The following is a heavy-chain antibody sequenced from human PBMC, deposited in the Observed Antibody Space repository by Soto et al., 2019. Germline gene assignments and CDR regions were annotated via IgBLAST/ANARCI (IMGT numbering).Heavy chain of an antibody. V-gene: IGHV1-8*01. CDR1: GYTFTSYD. Sequence: ASVKVSCKASGYTFTSYDITWVRQATGQGLEWMGWMNPNSGNTGNAQKFQGRVTMTRNTSISTAYMELSSLRSEDTAVYYCARGGRGFQNRNYYYYMDVWGKGTTVTVSS. CDR3: ARGGRGFQNRNYYYYMDV. D-gene: IGHD1-26*01. CDR2: MNPNSGNT. J-gene: IGHJ6*03.